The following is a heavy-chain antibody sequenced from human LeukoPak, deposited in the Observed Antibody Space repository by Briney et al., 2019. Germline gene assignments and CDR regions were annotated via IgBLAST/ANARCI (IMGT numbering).Heavy chain of an antibody. CDR1: GFSFSTYS. Sequence: PGGSLRLSCAASGFSFSTYSFSWVRQAPGKGLEWVSGISASGGDTFYADSEKGRFTISRDNSKNTLSLQMNSLRVEDTAIYYCAKDVRRCNGACTWGQGTLVTVSS. CDR2: ISASGGDT. J-gene: IGHJ5*02. D-gene: IGHD2-8*01. CDR3: AKDVRRCNGACT. V-gene: IGHV3-23*01.